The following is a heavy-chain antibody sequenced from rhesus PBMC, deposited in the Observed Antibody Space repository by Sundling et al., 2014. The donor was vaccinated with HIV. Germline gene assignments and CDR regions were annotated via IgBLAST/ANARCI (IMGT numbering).Heavy chain of an antibody. CDR2: ISYSGNT. V-gene: IGHV4-122*02. D-gene: IGHD3-3*01. J-gene: IGHJ6*01. CDR1: GGSMNSGSFF. CDR3: ARERAPVGWAGYYHFGLDS. Sequence: QVQLQESGPGVVKPSETLSLTCAVSGGSMNSGSFFWSWIRQSPEKGLEWIGYISYSGNTNYNPSLQSRVTLSVDMSKNQFSLKLSSVTAADTAVYYCARERAPVGWAGYYHFGLDSWGQGVVVTVSS.